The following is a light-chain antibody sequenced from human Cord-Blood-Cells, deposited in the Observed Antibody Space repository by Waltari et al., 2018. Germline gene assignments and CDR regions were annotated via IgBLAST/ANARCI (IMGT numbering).Light chain of an antibody. J-gene: IGKJ4*02. CDR3: QQRSNWPLT. Sequence: EIVLTQSPAPLSLSPGERATLSCRASQSVSSYSPWYQQKPGQAPRLLIYDASNRATGIPARFSGSGSGTDFTLTSSSLEPEDFAVYYCQQRSNWPLTFGGGTKVEIK. CDR2: DAS. V-gene: IGKV3-11*01. CDR1: QSVSSY.